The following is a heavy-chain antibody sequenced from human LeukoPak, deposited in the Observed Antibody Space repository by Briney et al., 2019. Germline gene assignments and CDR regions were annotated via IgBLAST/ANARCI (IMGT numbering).Heavy chain of an antibody. V-gene: IGHV5-51*01. Sequence: GESLKISCKGSGYSFTSYWIGWVRQMPGKGVEWMGIIYPGDSDTRYSPSFQGQVTISADKSISTAYLQRSSLKASDTAMYYCARLEDGLGYCSSTSCYTLVYWGQGTLVTVSS. CDR1: GYSFTSYW. D-gene: IGHD2-2*02. J-gene: IGHJ4*02. CDR2: IYPGDSDT. CDR3: ARLEDGLGYCSSTSCYTLVY.